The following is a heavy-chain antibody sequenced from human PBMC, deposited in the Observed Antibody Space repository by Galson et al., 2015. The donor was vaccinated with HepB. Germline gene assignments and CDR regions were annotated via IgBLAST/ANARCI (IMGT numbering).Heavy chain of an antibody. CDR1: GGSISSGDYY. CDR2: IYYSEST. J-gene: IGHJ4*02. CDR3: AREVLDFWSGYLAVDY. V-gene: IGHV4-30-4*01. D-gene: IGHD3-3*01. Sequence: TLSLPCTVSGGSISSGDYYWSWIRQPPGKGLEWIGYIYYSESTYYNPSLKSRVTISVDTSKNQFSLKLGSVTAADTAVYYCAREVLDFWSGYLAVDYWGQGTLVTVSS.